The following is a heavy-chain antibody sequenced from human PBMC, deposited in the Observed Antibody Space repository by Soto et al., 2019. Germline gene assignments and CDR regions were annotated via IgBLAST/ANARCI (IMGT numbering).Heavy chain of an antibody. J-gene: IGHJ4*02. CDR1: GFTFTSYN. V-gene: IGHV3-48*02. CDR3: ARDTSHGVTIGGLDS. CDR2: ISSSSGTI. D-gene: IGHD3-16*01. Sequence: GGSLRLSCAASGFTFTSYNMNWVRQAPGKGLEWVSYISSSSGTIYYADSVKGRFTISRDNAKNSLYFQMNDLRDEDTAVYYCARDTSHGVTIGGLDSWGRGTLVTVSS.